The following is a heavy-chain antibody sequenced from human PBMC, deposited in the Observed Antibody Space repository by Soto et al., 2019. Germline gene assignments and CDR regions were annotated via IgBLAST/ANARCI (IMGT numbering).Heavy chain of an antibody. Sequence: GGSLRLSCAASGFTFSDYYMSWIRQAPGKGLEWVSYISSSGSTIYYADSVKGRFTISRDNAKNSLYLQMNSLRAEDTAVYYCARRSIFGPGYNWFDPWGQGTLVTVSS. CDR1: GFTFSDYY. V-gene: IGHV3-11*01. CDR3: ARRSIFGPGYNWFDP. D-gene: IGHD3-3*01. J-gene: IGHJ5*02. CDR2: ISSSGSTI.